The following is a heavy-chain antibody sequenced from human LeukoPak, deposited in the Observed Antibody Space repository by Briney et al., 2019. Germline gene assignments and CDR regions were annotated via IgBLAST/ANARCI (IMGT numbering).Heavy chain of an antibody. J-gene: IGHJ4*02. D-gene: IGHD1-1*01. CDR2: INSSSMHI. Sequence: GGSLRLSCAASGFTFSSYSMNWVRQAPGKGLEWVSSINSSSMHIYYADSVKGRFTISRDNAKNSLYLQMNSLRAEDTAVYYCAKGHSEDGTGFDCWGQGTLVTVSS. CDR1: GFTFSSYS. CDR3: AKGHSEDGTGFDC. V-gene: IGHV3-21*01.